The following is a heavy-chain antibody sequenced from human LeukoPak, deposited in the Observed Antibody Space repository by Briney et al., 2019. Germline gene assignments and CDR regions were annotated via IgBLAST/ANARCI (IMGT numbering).Heavy chain of an antibody. J-gene: IGHJ5*02. CDR1: GGSISSYY. V-gene: IGHV4-59*01. CDR3: ARDLHGANWFDP. Sequence: SETLSLTRTVSGGSISSYYWSWIRQPPGKGLEWIGYIYYSGSTNYNPSLKSRVTISVDTSKNQFSLKLSSVTAADTAVYYCARDLHGANWFDPWGQGTLVTVSS. CDR2: IYYSGST. D-gene: IGHD4-11*01.